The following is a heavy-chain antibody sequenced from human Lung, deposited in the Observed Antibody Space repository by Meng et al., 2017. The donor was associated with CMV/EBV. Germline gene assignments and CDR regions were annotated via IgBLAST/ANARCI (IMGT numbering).Heavy chain of an antibody. CDR3: AHTLGGFTIFGVVISFDY. Sequence: SGPXLVXPTQTLTLTCTFSGFSLSTSGVGVGWIRQPPGKALEWLALIYWNDDKRYSPSLKSRLTITKDTSKNQVALTMTNMDPVDTATYYCAHTLGGFTIFGVVISFDYWXQGTXVTVSS. J-gene: IGHJ4*02. CDR1: GFSLSTSGVG. V-gene: IGHV2-5*01. CDR2: IYWNDDK. D-gene: IGHD3-3*01.